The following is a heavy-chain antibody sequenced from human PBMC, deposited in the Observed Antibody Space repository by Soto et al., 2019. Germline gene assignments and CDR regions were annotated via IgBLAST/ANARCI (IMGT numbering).Heavy chain of an antibody. D-gene: IGHD2-15*01. CDR1: GGSISSSSYY. J-gene: IGHJ6*02. Sequence: SETLSLTCTVSGGSISSSSYYWGWIRQPPGKGLEWIGSIYYSGSTYYNPSLKSRVTISVDTSKNQFSLKLSSVTAADTAVYYCARKIVCSGGSCYSGGMDVWGQGTTVTVS. CDR2: IYYSGST. V-gene: IGHV4-39*01. CDR3: ARKIVCSGGSCYSGGMDV.